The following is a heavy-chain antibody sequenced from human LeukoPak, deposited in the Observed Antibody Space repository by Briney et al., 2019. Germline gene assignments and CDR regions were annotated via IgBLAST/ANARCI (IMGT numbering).Heavy chain of an antibody. J-gene: IGHJ6*04. V-gene: IGHV4-34*01. CDR1: GGSFSGYY. CDR3: ASDYGDYVYDV. D-gene: IGHD4-17*01. Sequence: PSETLSLTCAVYGGSFSGYYWSWIRQPPGKGLEWIGEINHSGSTNYNPSLKSRVTISVDTSKNQFSLKLSSVTAADTAVYYCASDYGDYVYDVWGKGTTVTISS. CDR2: INHSGST.